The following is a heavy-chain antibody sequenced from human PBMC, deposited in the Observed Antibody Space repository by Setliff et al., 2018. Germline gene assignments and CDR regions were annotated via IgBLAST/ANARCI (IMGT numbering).Heavy chain of an antibody. CDR3: ARVDDTAEGD. V-gene: IGHV1-18*01. J-gene: IGHJ4*02. D-gene: IGHD3-9*01. CDR1: GYTFFAYG. Sequence: ASVKVSCKASGYTFFAYGISWVRQAPGHGLEWMGWINTDTGSTDYSQKIQGRVTMTTDTSTSTAYMELRSLTSDDTAVYYCARVDDTAEGDWGQGTLVTVSS. CDR2: INTDTGST.